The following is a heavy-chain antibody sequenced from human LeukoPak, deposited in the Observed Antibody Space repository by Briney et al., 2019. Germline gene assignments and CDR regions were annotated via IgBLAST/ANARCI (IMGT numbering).Heavy chain of an antibody. J-gene: IGHJ4*02. V-gene: IGHV3-48*04. CDR3: ARGYRYCSSTSCYADY. D-gene: IGHD2-2*01. CDR2: ISSSSSTI. CDR1: GFTFSSYS. Sequence: GGSLRLSCAASGFTFSSYSMNWVRQAPGKGLEWVSYISSSSSTIYYADSVKGRFTISRDNAKNSLYLQMNSLRAEDTAVYYCARGYRYCSSTSCYADYWGQGTLVTVSS.